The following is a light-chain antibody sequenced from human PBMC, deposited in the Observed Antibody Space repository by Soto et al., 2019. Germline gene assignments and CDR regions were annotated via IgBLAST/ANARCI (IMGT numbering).Light chain of an antibody. Sequence: DIQMTQSPSTLSASVGDTVTITCRASQRISGWLSWHQQKPGKAPKLLIYDVSALKRGVPQRFSGSGSGTEFPLTSSMLPHEDLATYCCQQYDSFSVTFGQGTKVDIK. V-gene: IGKV1-5*01. CDR2: DVS. CDR3: QQYDSFSVT. CDR1: QRISGW. J-gene: IGKJ1*01.